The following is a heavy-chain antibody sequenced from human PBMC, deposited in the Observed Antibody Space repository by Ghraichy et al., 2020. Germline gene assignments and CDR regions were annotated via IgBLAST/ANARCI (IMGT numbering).Heavy chain of an antibody. Sequence: GGSLRLSCVASGFTFSSYEMNWVRQAPGKALEWVSHISSSGTTIYYADSVKGRFTISRDNAKNSLYLQMNALRAEDTAVYFCARDDLAAWELLFDSWGQGTLVTVSS. CDR1: GFTFSSYE. V-gene: IGHV3-48*03. D-gene: IGHD1-26*01. CDR3: ARDDLAAWELLFDS. J-gene: IGHJ4*02. CDR2: ISSSGTTI.